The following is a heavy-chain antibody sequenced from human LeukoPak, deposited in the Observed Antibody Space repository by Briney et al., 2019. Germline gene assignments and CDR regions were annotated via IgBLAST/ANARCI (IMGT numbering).Heavy chain of an antibody. J-gene: IGHJ5*02. Sequence: ASVKVSCKASGGTFSSYAISWVRQAPGQGLEWMGGIIPIFGTANYAQKFQGRVTITADTSTSTAYMELRSLRSDDTAVYYCARVPDSSGASWFDPWGQGTLVTVSS. CDR1: GGTFSSYA. V-gene: IGHV1-69*06. CDR3: ARVPDSSGASWFDP. D-gene: IGHD6-19*01. CDR2: IIPIFGTA.